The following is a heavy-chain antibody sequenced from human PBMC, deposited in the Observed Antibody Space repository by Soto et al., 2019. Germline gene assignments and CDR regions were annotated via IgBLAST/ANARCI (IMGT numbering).Heavy chain of an antibody. CDR2: IDYSGST. D-gene: IGHD1-1*01. CDR1: GGSISRFY. CDR3: ARAVTGNWFDP. Sequence: PSETLSLTCTVSGGSISRFYLNWIRQPPGKGLEWIANIDYSGSTNYNPSLKSRVTISMDTSKNQFSLKLSSVTAADTAVYYCARAVTGNWFDPWGQGTLVTVSS. J-gene: IGHJ5*02. V-gene: IGHV4-59*01.